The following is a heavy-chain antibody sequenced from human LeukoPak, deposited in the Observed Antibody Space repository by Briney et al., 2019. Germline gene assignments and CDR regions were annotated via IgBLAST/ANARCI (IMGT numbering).Heavy chain of an antibody. V-gene: IGHV3-21*01. CDR3: ARASSGWYLFDY. J-gene: IGHJ4*02. CDR1: GFTFSSHA. D-gene: IGHD6-19*01. CDR2: ISSSSSYI. Sequence: GGSLRLSCAASGFTFSSHAMNWVRQAPGKGLEWVSSISSSSSYIYYADSVKGRFTISRDNAKNSLYLQMNSLRAEDTAVYYCARASSGWYLFDYWGQGTLVTVSS.